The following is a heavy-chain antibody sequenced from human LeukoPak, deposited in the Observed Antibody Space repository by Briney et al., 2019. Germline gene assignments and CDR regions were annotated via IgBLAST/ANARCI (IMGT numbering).Heavy chain of an antibody. CDR1: GYSFTNYW. J-gene: IGHJ4*02. CDR2: IYPGDSDA. D-gene: IGHD2-2*01. Sequence: GESLKISCKGSGYSFTNYWIGWVRQMPGKGLEWMGMIYPGDSDARYSPSFQGHVTISADKSISTGYLQLSSLKASDTAMYYCARLGCSSTSCYGDYWGQGTLVTVSS. CDR3: ARLGCSSTSCYGDY. V-gene: IGHV5-51*01.